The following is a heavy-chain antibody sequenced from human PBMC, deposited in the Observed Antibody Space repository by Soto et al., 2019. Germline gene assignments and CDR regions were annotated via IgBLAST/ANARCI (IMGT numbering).Heavy chain of an antibody. V-gene: IGHV4-39*02. CDR2: IYYSGST. CDR3: ARETYYNFWSGYIIAY. CDR1: GGSISSSSYY. J-gene: IGHJ4*02. D-gene: IGHD3-3*01. Sequence: SETLSLTCTVSGGSISSSSYYWGWIRQPPGKGLEWIGSIYYSGSTYYNPSLKSRVTISVDTSKNQFSLKLSSVTAADTAVYYCARETYYNFWSGYIIAYWGQGTLVTVSS.